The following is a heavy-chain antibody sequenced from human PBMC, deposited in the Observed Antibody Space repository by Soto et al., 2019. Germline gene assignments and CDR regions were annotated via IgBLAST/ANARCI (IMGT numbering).Heavy chain of an antibody. D-gene: IGHD3-3*01. J-gene: IGHJ3*02. CDR1: GYPVTAYY. CDR3: AGGGGVGVAGSAAFDM. V-gene: IGHV1-2*02. Sequence: QLHLVQSGAVVKKPGASVTVSCSASGYPVTAYYMHWVRQAPGRGLEWMGGINPATGAAKYTQTFQGRVTMARDPSPSTGFLELGRLTSGDPAVFYWAGGGGVGVAGSAAFDMWGQGTLVTVSS. CDR2: INPATGAA.